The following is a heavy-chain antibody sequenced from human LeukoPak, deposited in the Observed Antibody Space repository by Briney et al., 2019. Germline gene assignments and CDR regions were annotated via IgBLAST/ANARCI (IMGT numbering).Heavy chain of an antibody. CDR2: INPNSGGT. J-gene: IGHJ4*02. Sequence: ASVKVSCKASGYTFTGYYMHWVRQAPGQGLEWMGWINPNSGGTNYAQKFQGRVTMTRDTSISTAYMELSRLRSDDTAVYYCARVLYCSSTSCPYFDYWGQGTPVTVSS. D-gene: IGHD2-2*01. CDR1: GYTFTGYY. V-gene: IGHV1-2*02. CDR3: ARVLYCSSTSCPYFDY.